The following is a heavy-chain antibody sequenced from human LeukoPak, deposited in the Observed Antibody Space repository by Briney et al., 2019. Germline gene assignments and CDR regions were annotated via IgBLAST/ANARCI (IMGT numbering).Heavy chain of an antibody. D-gene: IGHD3-22*01. Sequence: ASVKVSCKASGYTFTSYYMHWVRQAPGRGLEWMGIINPSGGSASYAQKFQGRVTMTRDTSTSTVYMELSSLRSEDTAVYYCARGDYYYDSSGYTWDFDYWGQGTLVTVSS. V-gene: IGHV1-46*01. J-gene: IGHJ4*02. CDR3: ARGDYYYDSSGYTWDFDY. CDR1: GYTFTSYY. CDR2: INPSGGSA.